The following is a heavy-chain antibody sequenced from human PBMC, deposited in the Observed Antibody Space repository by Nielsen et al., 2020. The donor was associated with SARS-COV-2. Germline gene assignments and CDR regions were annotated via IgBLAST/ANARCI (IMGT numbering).Heavy chain of an antibody. CDR1: GYSFTSYW. CDR3: ARLLGYYYYYMDV. D-gene: IGHD3-16*01. J-gene: IGHJ6*03. V-gene: IGHV5-51*01. Sequence: GGSLRLSCKGSGYSFTSYWIGWVRQMPGKGLEWMGIIYPGDPDTRYSPSFQGQVTISADKSISTAYLQWSSLKASDTAMYYCARLLGYYYYYMDVWGKGTTVTVSS. CDR2: IYPGDPDT.